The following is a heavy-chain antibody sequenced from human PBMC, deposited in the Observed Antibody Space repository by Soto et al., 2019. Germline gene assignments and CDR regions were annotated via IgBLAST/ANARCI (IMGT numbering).Heavy chain of an antibody. CDR1: GFTFSSYA. V-gene: IGHV3-30-3*01. CDR3: ARESLRFLEWFSPLAEFDY. CDR2: ISYDGSNK. D-gene: IGHD3-3*01. J-gene: IGHJ4*02. Sequence: QVQLVESGGGVVQPGRSLRLSCAASGFTFSSYAMHWVRQAPGKGLEWVAVISYDGSNKYYADSVKGRFTISRDNSKNTLYLQMNSLRDEDTAVYYCARESLRFLEWFSPLAEFDYWGQGTLVTVSS.